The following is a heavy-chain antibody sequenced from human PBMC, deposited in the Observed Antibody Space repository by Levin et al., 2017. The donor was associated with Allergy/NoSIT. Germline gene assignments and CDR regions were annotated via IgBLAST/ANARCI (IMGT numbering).Heavy chain of an antibody. CDR1: GYTFTSYG. V-gene: IGHV1-18*01. D-gene: IGHD3-16*02. CDR3: ARDSLRLWGSYPNDY. J-gene: IGHJ4*02. CDR2: ISAYNGNT. Sequence: GESLKISCKASGYTFTSYGISWVRQAPGQGLEWMGWISAYNGNTNYAQKLQGRVTMTTDTSTSTAYMELRSLRSDDTAVYYCARDSLRLWGSYPNDYWGQGTLVTVSS.